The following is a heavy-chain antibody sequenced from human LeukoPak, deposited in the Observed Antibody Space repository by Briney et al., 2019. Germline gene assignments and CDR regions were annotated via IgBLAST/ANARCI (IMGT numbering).Heavy chain of an antibody. CDR2: IYYSGST. Sequence: SETLSLTCTVSGGSISSSSYYWGWIRQPPGKGLEWIGSIYYSGSTYYNPSLKSRFTISVDTSKNRFSLKLSSVTAADTAVYYCATGGVHYYDSSAGYWGQGTLVTVSS. V-gene: IGHV4-39*01. J-gene: IGHJ4*02. CDR1: GGSISSSSYY. D-gene: IGHD3-22*01. CDR3: ATGGVHYYDSSAGY.